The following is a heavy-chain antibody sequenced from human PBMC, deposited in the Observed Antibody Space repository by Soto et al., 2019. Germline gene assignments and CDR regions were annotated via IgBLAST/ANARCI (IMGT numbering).Heavy chain of an antibody. CDR1: GFRFSEHA. V-gene: IGHV3-49*04. D-gene: IGHD2-2*03. CDR2: IRNTPYGGTT. CDR3: SRGSFGYYGP. J-gene: IGHJ5*02. Sequence: EVQLVESGGGLVAPGRSLRLSCNCSGFRFSEHAMTWVRQAPGKGLEWVGFIRNTPYGGTTDYAASVRGRFTISRDESESIAYLQMNSLQTEDAGVYYCSRGSFGYYGPWGPGTLVTVSA.